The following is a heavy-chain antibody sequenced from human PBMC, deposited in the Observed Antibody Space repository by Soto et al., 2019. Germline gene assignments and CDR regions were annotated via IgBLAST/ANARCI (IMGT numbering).Heavy chain of an antibody. Sequence: ASVKVSCKASGYTFTGYYMHLVRQAPGQGLEWMGWISAYNGNTNYAQKLQGRVTMTTDTSTSTAYMELRSLRSDDTAVYYCASSSWYLSRTYYFDYWGQGTLVTVSS. CDR3: ASSSWYLSRTYYFDY. V-gene: IGHV1-18*04. D-gene: IGHD6-13*01. J-gene: IGHJ4*02. CDR2: ISAYNGNT. CDR1: GYTFTGYY.